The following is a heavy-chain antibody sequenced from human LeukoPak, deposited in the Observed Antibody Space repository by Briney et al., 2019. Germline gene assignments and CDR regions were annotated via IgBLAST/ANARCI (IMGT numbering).Heavy chain of an antibody. V-gene: IGHV1-46*01. CDR2: INPNGGGT. CDR3: ARGAGEVYSSGWKSPPYYYYYYMDV. Sequence: ASVKVSCKASGYTFTNYYMHWVRQAPGQGLEWMGIINPNGGGTSYAQKFQGRVTMTTDTSTSTAYMELRSLRSDDTAVYYCARGAGEVYSSGWKSPPYYYYYYMDVWGKGTTVTVSS. J-gene: IGHJ6*03. D-gene: IGHD6-19*01. CDR1: GYTFTNYY.